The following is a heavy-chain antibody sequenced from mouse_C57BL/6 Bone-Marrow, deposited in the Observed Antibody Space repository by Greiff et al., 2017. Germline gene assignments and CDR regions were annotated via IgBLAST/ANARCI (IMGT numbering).Heavy chain of an antibody. CDR1: GYTFTSYW. Sequence: QVQLQQPGAELVKPGASVKLSCQASGYTFTSYWMQWVKQRPGQGLEWIGEIDPSDSYTNYNQKFKGKATLTVDTSSSTAYMQLSSLTSEDSAVYYCARAYYGRSYPFDYWGQGTTLTVSS. J-gene: IGHJ2*01. CDR2: IDPSDSYT. CDR3: ARAYYGRSYPFDY. V-gene: IGHV1-50*01. D-gene: IGHD1-1*01.